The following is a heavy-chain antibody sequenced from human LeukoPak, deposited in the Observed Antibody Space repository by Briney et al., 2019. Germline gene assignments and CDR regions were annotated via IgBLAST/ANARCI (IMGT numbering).Heavy chain of an antibody. Sequence: PGGSLRLSCAASGFTFSSYAMSWVRQAPGKGLEWVSAISGSGDSTYCGDSVKGRFTISRDNSKNTLYLQMNSLRAEDTAVYYCAKVVGDFNFWGQGTLVTVSS. V-gene: IGHV3-23*01. CDR2: ISGSGDST. CDR3: AKVVGDFNF. D-gene: IGHD4-17*01. CDR1: GFTFSSYA. J-gene: IGHJ4*02.